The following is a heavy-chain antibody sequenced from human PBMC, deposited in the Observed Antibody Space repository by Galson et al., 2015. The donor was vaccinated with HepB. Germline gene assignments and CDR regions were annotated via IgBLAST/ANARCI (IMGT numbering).Heavy chain of an antibody. CDR2: ISAYNGNT. V-gene: IGHV1-18*01. CDR1: GYAFTSYG. CDR3: ARTVAGHYYYYYGMDV. Sequence: SVKVSCKASGYAFTSYGISWVRQAPGQGLEWMGWISAYNGNTNYAQKLQGRVTMTTDTSTSTAYMELRSLRSDDTAVYYCARTVAGHYYYYYGMDVWGQGTTVTVS. J-gene: IGHJ6*02. D-gene: IGHD6-19*01.